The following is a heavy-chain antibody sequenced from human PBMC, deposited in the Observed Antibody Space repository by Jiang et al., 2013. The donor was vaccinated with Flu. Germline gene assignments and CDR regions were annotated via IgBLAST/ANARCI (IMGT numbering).Heavy chain of an antibody. D-gene: IGHD6-13*01. CDR1: GFTFSSYS. V-gene: IGHV3-64*01. CDR3: ARAIDVAAAGTIYFQH. CDR2: ISSNGGST. Sequence: VQLVESGGGLVQPGGSLRLSCAASGFTFSSYSMQWVRQAPGKGLEYIASISSNGGSTYHANSVKGRFTISRDNSKNTLYLQMGGVRAEDMAVYYCARAIDVAAAGTIYFQHWGQGTLVT. J-gene: IGHJ1*01.